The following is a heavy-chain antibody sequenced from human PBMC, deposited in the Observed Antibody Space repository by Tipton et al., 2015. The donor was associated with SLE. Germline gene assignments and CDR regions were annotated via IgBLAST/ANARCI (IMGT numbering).Heavy chain of an antibody. Sequence: TLSLTCTVSGGSISSNSYYWGWIRQPPGKGLEWIGSIYYSGSTYYNPSLKSRVTISVDTSKNQFSLKLSSVTAADTAVYYCVGFGPDAYYYYYMDVWGKGTTVTVSS. CDR3: VGFGPDAYYYYYMDV. J-gene: IGHJ6*03. V-gene: IGHV4-39*01. CDR1: GGSISSNSYY. CDR2: IYYSGST. D-gene: IGHD3-16*01.